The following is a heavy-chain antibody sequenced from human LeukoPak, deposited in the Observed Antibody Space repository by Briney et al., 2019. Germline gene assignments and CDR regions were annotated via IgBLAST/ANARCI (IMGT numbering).Heavy chain of an antibody. J-gene: IGHJ4*02. CDR1: GYTFTSYG. D-gene: IGHD3-22*01. CDR2: ISAYNGNA. Sequence: ASVKVSCKASGYTFTSYGISWVRQAPGQGLEWMGWISAYNGNANYAQKLQGKVTMTTDASTSTAYMELRSLRSDDTAVYYCARDLVPPNYYDSSGYYPNFDYWGQGTLVTVSS. V-gene: IGHV1-18*01. CDR3: ARDLVPPNYYDSSGYYPNFDY.